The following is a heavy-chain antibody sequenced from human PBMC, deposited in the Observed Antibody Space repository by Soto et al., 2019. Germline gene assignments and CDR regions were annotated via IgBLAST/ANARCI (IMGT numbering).Heavy chain of an antibody. V-gene: IGHV1-69*13. CDR3: AREPRITIFGVVIPNYGMDV. CDR2: IIPIFGTA. Sequence: SVKVSCKASGCTFSSYAISCVRQAPGQVLEWMGGIIPIFGTANYAQKFQGRVTITADESTSTAYMELSSLRSEDTAVYYCAREPRITIFGVVIPNYGMDVWGQGTTVTVSS. J-gene: IGHJ6*02. D-gene: IGHD3-3*01. CDR1: GCTFSSYA.